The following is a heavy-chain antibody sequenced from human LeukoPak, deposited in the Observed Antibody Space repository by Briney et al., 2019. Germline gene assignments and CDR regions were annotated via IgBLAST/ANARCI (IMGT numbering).Heavy chain of an antibody. Sequence: GGSLRLSCAASGFTFSSYSMNWVRRAPGKGLEWVSFISSSSRNIYDADSVKGRFIISRDNAKNSLYLQMNSLRAEDTAVYYCARDSRIAAAGTLDYWGQGTLVTVSS. CDR3: ARDSRIAAAGTLDY. CDR2: ISSSSRNI. CDR1: GFTFSSYS. J-gene: IGHJ4*02. D-gene: IGHD6-13*01. V-gene: IGHV3-21*06.